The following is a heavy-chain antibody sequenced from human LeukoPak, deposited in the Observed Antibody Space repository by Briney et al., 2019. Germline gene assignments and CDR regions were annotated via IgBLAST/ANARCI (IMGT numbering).Heavy chain of an antibody. Sequence: SETLSLTCTVSGGSISSGGYYWSWIRQHPGKGLEWIGYIYYSGSTYYNPSLKSRVTISVDTSKNQFSLKLSSVTAADTAVYHCARDNWNYGSSMDVWGQGTTVTVSS. CDR3: ARDNWNYGSSMDV. CDR1: GGSISSGGYY. V-gene: IGHV4-31*03. CDR2: IYYSGST. D-gene: IGHD1-7*01. J-gene: IGHJ6*02.